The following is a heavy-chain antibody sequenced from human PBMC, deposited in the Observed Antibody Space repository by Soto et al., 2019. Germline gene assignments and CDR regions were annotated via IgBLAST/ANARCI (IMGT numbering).Heavy chain of an antibody. D-gene: IGHD3-22*01. Sequence: WETLSLTCAVYGGSFSGYYWSWIRQPPGKGLEWIGEINHSGSTNYNPSLKSRVTISVDTSKNQFSLKLSSVTAADTAVYYCAREVRYYDSSGSSSRYNWFDPWGQGTLVTVSS. V-gene: IGHV4-34*01. J-gene: IGHJ5*02. CDR1: GGSFSGYY. CDR3: AREVRYYDSSGSSSRYNWFDP. CDR2: INHSGST.